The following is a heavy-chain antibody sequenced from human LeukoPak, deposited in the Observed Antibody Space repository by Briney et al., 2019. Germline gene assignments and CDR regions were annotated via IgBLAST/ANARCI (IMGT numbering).Heavy chain of an antibody. V-gene: IGHV3-23*01. J-gene: IGHJ4*02. Sequence: GGSLRLSCAASGFSFSSYAMTWVRQAPGKGLDWVSTISGSGDYTYYADSVKGRFTISRDNSKNTLYLQMNSPRAEDTAVYYCARDTSSFDYWGQGTLVTVSS. CDR1: GFSFSSYA. CDR2: ISGSGDYT. D-gene: IGHD2-2*01. CDR3: ARDTSSFDY.